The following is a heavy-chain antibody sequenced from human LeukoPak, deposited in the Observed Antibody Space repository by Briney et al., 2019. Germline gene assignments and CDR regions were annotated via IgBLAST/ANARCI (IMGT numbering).Heavy chain of an antibody. D-gene: IGHD6-6*01. CDR3: ARGGSSSFSFDY. CDR1: GFTFSSYS. J-gene: IGHJ4*02. V-gene: IGHV3-21*01. Sequence: GGSLRLSCAASGFTFSSYSMNWVRQAPGKGLEWVSSISSSSSYIYYADSVKGRFTISRDNAKNSLYLQMISLRAEDTAVYYCARGGSSSFSFDYWGQGTLVTVSS. CDR2: ISSSSSYI.